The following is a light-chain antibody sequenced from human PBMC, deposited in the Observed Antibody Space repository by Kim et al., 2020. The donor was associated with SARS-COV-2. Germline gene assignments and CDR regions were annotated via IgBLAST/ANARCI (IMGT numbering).Light chain of an antibody. Sequence: SYELTQPPSLSVSPGQTAIITCSGDKLGDKYAFWYQQKPGQPPMVVIYQDAKRPSGIPERFSGSSSGNTATLTISGTQPMDEADYYCQTWDSSTAIFGGGTQLTVL. CDR3: QTWDSSTAI. V-gene: IGLV3-1*01. J-gene: IGLJ2*01. CDR2: QDA. CDR1: KLGDKY.